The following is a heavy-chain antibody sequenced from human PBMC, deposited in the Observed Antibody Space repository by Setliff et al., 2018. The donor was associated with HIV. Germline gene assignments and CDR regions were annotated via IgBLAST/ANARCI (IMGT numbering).Heavy chain of an antibody. Sequence: GGSLRLSCAASGFTFSSYSMNWVRQAPGKGLEWVSFISGNSGAVTYADSVKGRFTISRDNSENTLYLQMNSLRAEDTAVYYCAKMGSPVGPDAFDIWGQGTMVTVSS. J-gene: IGHJ3*02. D-gene: IGHD2-8*01. V-gene: IGHV3-48*01. CDR1: GFTFSSYS. CDR2: ISGNSGAV. CDR3: AKMGSPVGPDAFDI.